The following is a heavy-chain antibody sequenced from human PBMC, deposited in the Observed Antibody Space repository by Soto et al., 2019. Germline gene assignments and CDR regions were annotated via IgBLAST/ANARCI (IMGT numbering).Heavy chain of an antibody. D-gene: IGHD3-3*01. CDR3: ARLFAGSDFWSGYYPDY. V-gene: IGHV4-39*01. Sequence: PSETLSLTCTVSGGSISSGSYYWGWIRQPPGKGLEWIGSIYYSGSTYYNPSLKSRVTISVDTSKNQFSLKLSSVTAADTAVYYCARLFAGSDFWSGYYPDYWGQGTLVTVSS. CDR1: GGSISSGSYY. CDR2: IYYSGST. J-gene: IGHJ4*02.